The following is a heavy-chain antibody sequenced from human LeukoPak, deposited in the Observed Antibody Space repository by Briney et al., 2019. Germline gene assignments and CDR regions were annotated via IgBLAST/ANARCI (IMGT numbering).Heavy chain of an antibody. Sequence: GGSLRLSCAASGFTFSDYYMSWIRQAPGKGLEWVSYISSSGSTIYYADPVKGRFTISRDNAKNSLYLQMNSLRAEDTAVYYCARDHQLWLLSSAFDIWGQGTMVTVSS. CDR2: ISSSGSTI. J-gene: IGHJ3*02. V-gene: IGHV3-11*01. CDR1: GFTFSDYY. D-gene: IGHD5-18*01. CDR3: ARDHQLWLLSSAFDI.